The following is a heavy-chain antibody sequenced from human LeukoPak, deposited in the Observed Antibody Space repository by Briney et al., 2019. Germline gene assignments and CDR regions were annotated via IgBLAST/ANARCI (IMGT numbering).Heavy chain of an antibody. J-gene: IGHJ4*02. CDR2: IYYSGST. CDR3: ARDESGYFDY. Sequence: SETLSLTCTVSGGSISSYYWSWIRQPPGKGLEWIGYIYYSGSTNYNPSLKSLVTISVDTSKNQFSLKLSSVTAADTAVYYCARDESGYFDYWGQGTLVTVSS. V-gene: IGHV4-59*01. CDR1: GGSISSYY.